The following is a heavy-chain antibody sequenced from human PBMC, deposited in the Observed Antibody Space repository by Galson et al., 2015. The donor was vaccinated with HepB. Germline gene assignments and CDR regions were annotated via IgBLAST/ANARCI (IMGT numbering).Heavy chain of an antibody. CDR3: VRRVAIPYWYFDL. D-gene: IGHD2-15*01. CDR2: IYPGDSET. J-gene: IGHJ2*01. V-gene: IGHV5-51*01. CDR1: GYTFTTYW. Sequence: QSGAEVKKPGESLKISCKGSGYTFTTYWIGWVRQMPGKGLEWMGIIYPGDSETRYSPSFEGQVTISADKSTSTAYLQWSGLKASDTAMYYCVRRVAIPYWYFDLWGRGTLVTVSS.